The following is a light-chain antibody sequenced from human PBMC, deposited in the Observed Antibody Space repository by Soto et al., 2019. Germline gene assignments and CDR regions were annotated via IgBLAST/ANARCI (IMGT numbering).Light chain of an antibody. V-gene: IGLV2-14*01. CDR3: SSYSISSTLGV. J-gene: IGLJ2*01. CDR1: SSDVGSYNY. CDR2: DVS. Sequence: QSALTQPASVSGSPGQSITISCTGTSSDVGSYNYVSWYQQHPGKAPKLMIYDVSNRPSGVSNRFSRSKSGNTASLTISGLQAEDEADSYCSSYSISSTLGVFGGGTKLTVL.